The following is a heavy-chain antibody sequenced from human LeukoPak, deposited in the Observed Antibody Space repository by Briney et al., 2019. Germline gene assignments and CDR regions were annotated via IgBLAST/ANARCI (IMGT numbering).Heavy chain of an antibody. CDR1: GFTFRNYG. Sequence: GGSLRLSCAASGFTFRNYGMHWVRQAPGKGLEWVAVISYGGNYKFYADSVKGRFTISRDTSKNTLYLQMNSLKSEDTAVYYCTTDSVGNYVWGNYRYLGDYWGQGTLVTVSS. J-gene: IGHJ4*02. V-gene: IGHV3-30*03. D-gene: IGHD3-16*02. CDR3: TTDSVGNYVWGNYRYLGDY. CDR2: ISYGGNYK.